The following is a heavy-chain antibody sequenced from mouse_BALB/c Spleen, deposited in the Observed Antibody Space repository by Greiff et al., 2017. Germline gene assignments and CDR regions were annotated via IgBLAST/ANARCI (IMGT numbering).Heavy chain of an antibody. V-gene: IGHV5-4*02. D-gene: IGHD1-2*01. CDR3: ARGLRLREDYFDY. Sequence: EVHLVESGGGLVKPGGSLKLSCAASGFTFSDYYMYWVRQTPEKRLEWVATISDGGSYTYYPDSVKGRFTISRDNAKNNLYLQMSSLKSEDTAMYYCARGLRLREDYFDYWGQGTTLTVSS. J-gene: IGHJ2*01. CDR1: GFTFSDYY. CDR2: ISDGGSYT.